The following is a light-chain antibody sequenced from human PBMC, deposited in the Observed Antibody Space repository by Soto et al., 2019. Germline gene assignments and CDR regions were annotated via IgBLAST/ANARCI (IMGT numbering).Light chain of an antibody. J-gene: IGKJ3*01. CDR3: QHYSSSPFT. CDR2: GAS. Sequence: EIVLTQSPATLSLSPGERATLSCRASQSVSRSYLAWYQQKPGQAPRLLIYGASSRATGVPDRFSGSGSGTDFTLTISRLEPEDFAVYYCQHYSSSPFTFGPGTKVDIK. V-gene: IGKV3-20*01. CDR1: QSVSRSY.